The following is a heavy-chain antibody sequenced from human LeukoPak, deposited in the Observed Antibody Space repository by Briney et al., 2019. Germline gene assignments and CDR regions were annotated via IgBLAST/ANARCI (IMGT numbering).Heavy chain of an antibody. V-gene: IGHV4-4*02. CDR2: IYHSGST. CDR1: GGSISSSNW. CDR3: ARADDSSGYYYDAFDI. Sequence: SETLSLTCAVSGGSISSSNWWSWVRQPPGKGLEWIEEIYHSGSTNYNPSLKSRVTISVDKSKNQFSLKLSSVTAADTAVYYCARADDSSGYYYDAFDIWGQGTMVTVSS. D-gene: IGHD3-22*01. J-gene: IGHJ3*02.